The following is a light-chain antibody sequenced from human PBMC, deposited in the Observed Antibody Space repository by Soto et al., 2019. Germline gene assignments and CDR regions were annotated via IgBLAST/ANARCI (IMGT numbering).Light chain of an antibody. CDR3: QQFRSFPIT. V-gene: IGKV1D-16*01. Sequence: DIQITQSPSSLSASVGDRVTITCRASQEIGSHLAWYQQKPEKAPKSLIYVASTLQSGDPSRFSASGSGTDFTLTISSLQPEDFATYYCQQFRSFPITFGQGTRLEIK. J-gene: IGKJ5*01. CDR1: QEIGSH. CDR2: VAS.